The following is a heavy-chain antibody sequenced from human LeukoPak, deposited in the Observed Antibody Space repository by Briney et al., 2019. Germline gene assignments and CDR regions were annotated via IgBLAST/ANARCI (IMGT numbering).Heavy chain of an antibody. D-gene: IGHD3-9*01. J-gene: IGHJ4*02. CDR1: GFTFSSYA. V-gene: IGHV3-23*01. Sequence: GGSLRLSCAASGFTFSSYAMSWVRQAPGKGREGVSAISGSGGSTYYADSVKGRFTISRDNSKNTLYLQMNSLSAEDTAVYYCAKPGAYYDILTGHFDYWGQGTLVTVSS. CDR3: AKPGAYYDILTGHFDY. CDR2: ISGSGGST.